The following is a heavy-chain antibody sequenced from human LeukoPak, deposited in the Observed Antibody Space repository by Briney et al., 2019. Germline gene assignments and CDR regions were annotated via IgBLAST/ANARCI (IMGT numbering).Heavy chain of an antibody. V-gene: IGHV4-30-4*01. J-gene: IGHJ5*02. CDR1: CDFLSSADYF. D-gene: IGHD3-10*01. CDR2: VSYSGRI. Sequence: PSETLSLTCTVSCDFLSSADYFWSWIRQPPGKGLEWIAYVSYSGRIAYTPSLKSRVTISLDTSKNQFSLKVASVTAADTAVYYCARGPPAYGSDFELDPWGRGTLVTVSP. CDR3: ARGPPAYGSDFELDP.